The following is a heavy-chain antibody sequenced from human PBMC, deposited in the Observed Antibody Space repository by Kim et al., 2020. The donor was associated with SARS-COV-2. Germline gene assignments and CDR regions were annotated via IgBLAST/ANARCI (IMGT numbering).Heavy chain of an antibody. CDR3: ARHLRIVVVTTTNWFDP. J-gene: IGHJ5*02. CDR1: GGSISSSSYY. D-gene: IGHD3-22*01. V-gene: IGHV4-39*01. Sequence: SETLSLTCTVSGGSISSSSYYWGWIRQPPGKGLEWIGSIYYSGSTYYNPSLKSRVTISVDTSKNQFSLKLSSVTAADTAVYYCARHLRIVVVTTTNWFDPWGQGTLVTVSS. CDR2: IYYSGST.